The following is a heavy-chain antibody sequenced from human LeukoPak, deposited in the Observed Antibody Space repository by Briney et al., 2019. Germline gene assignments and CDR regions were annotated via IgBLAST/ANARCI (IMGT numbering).Heavy chain of an antibody. V-gene: IGHV4-34*01. J-gene: IGHJ3*01. CDR2: INHSGST. Sequence: ASETLSLTCAVYGGSFSGYYWSWIRQPPGKGLEWIGEINHSGSTNYNPSLKSRVTISVDTSKNQFSLKLSSVTAADTAVYYCVRPDDNSFDFWGQGTMVTVSS. CDR1: GGSFSGYY. D-gene: IGHD3-9*01. CDR3: VRPDDNSFDF.